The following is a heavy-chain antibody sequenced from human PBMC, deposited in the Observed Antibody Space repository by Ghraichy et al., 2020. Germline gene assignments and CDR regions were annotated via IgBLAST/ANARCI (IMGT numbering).Heavy chain of an antibody. CDR1: GFTFDDYT. D-gene: IGHD3-10*01. V-gene: IGHV3-43*01. CDR3: AKDRGSGDNYFDF. J-gene: IGHJ4*02. Sequence: LTCAASGFTFDDYTMHWVRQRPGKRLEWVSLISLDGDDTDFSDSVKGRFTISRDNSKKSMYLQMNNLRTEDTALYYCAKDRGSGDNYFDFWGQGTLVTVSS. CDR2: ISLDGDDT.